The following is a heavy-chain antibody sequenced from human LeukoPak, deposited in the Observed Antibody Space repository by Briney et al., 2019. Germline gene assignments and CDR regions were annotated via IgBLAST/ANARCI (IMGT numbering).Heavy chain of an antibody. D-gene: IGHD3-22*01. CDR1: GGSISSYY. J-gene: IGHJ4*02. CDR3: GAHSSGYSGGKEK. V-gene: IGHV4-59*04. CDR2: IYHSGST. Sequence: PSETLSLTCTVSGGSISSYYWSWIRQPPGKGLEWIGYIYHSGSTYYNPSLKSRVTISVDRSKNQFSLKLSSVTAADTAVYYCGAHSSGYSGGKEKWGQGTLVTVSS.